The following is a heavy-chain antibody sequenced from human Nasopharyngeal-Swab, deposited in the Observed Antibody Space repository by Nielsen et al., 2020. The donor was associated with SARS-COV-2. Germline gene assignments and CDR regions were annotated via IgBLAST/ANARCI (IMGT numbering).Heavy chain of an antibody. CDR2: IYYSGTT. Sequence: WIRQPPGKGLEWIGNIYYSGTTYYNPSLKSRVTISVDTSKNQFSLKLSYVTAADTAVYYCARQPGNYDYVWGSYRPDGAFDFWGQGTMVTVSS. V-gene: IGHV4-39*01. J-gene: IGHJ3*01. D-gene: IGHD3-16*02. CDR3: ARQPGNYDYVWGSYRPDGAFDF.